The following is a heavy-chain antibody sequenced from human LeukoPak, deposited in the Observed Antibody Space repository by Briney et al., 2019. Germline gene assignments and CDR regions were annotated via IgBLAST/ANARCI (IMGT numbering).Heavy chain of an antibody. D-gene: IGHD6-13*01. V-gene: IGHV3-21*01. CDR3: ARHGDIAAATFEY. CDR2: ISSSSSYI. J-gene: IGHJ4*02. CDR1: GFTFSSYI. Sequence: GGSLRLFCAASGFTFSSYIMNWVRQAPGKGLEWVSSISSSSSYIKYADAAKGRFTISRDNAKNSLYLQMNSLRAEDTAVLYCARHGDIAAATFEYWGQGNLVTVSS.